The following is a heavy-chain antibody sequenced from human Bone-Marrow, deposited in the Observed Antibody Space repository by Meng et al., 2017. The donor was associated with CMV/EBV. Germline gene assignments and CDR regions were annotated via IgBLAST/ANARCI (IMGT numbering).Heavy chain of an antibody. CDR1: GDIFTGYY. CDR2: INPNSGDT. V-gene: IGHV1-2*06. J-gene: IGHJ6*02. Sequence: ASVKVSCKAFGDIFTGYYIHWVRQAPGQGLEWMGRINPNSGDTIYAQRFQGRVTMTRATSISTAYMELNRLQSDDTAVYYCAKGERMDGWGQGTTVTVSS. CDR3: AKGERMDG.